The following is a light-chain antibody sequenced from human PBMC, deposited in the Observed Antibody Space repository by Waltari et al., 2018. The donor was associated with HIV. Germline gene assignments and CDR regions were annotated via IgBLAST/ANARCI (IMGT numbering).Light chain of an antibody. CDR3: SSYTSSSTLLYV. Sequence: QSALTQPASASASPGTSITISCTGTSSDVGGYNYVYWYPHHPGKAPKLMIYDVRNRPSGVSNRFSGSTSVNTASLTISGLQAEDEADYYCSSYTSSSTLLYVFGTGTKVTVL. V-gene: IGLV2-14*01. CDR1: SSDVGGYNY. CDR2: DVR. J-gene: IGLJ1*01.